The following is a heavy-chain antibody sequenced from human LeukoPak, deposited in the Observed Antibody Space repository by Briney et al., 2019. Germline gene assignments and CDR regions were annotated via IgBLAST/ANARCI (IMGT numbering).Heavy chain of an antibody. V-gene: IGHV1-2*04. D-gene: IGHD2-2*02. CDR1: GYTFTGYY. CDR3: ATSSLGYCSSTSCYTVVGWYFDL. CDR2: INPSSGGT. J-gene: IGHJ2*01. Sequence: ASVKVSCKASGYTFTGYYMHWVRQAPGQGLEWMGWINPSSGGTNYAQKFQGWVTMTEDTSTDTAYMELSSLRSEDTAVYYCATSSLGYCSSTSCYTVVGWYFDLWGRGTLVTVSS.